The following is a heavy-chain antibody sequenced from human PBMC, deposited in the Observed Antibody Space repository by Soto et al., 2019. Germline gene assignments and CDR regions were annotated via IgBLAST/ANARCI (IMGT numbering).Heavy chain of an antibody. CDR3: ARDGVGYCSSTSCYAHYYYYYYMDV. CDR1: GYTFTSYG. V-gene: IGHV1-18*01. CDR2: ISAHNGNT. J-gene: IGHJ6*03. Sequence: QVQLVQSGAEVKKPGASVKVSCKASGYTFTSYGISWVRQAPGQGLEWMGWISAHNGNTNYAQKLQGRVTMTTDTSTSTAYMELRSLRSDDTAVYYCARDGVGYCSSTSCYAHYYYYYYMDVWGKGTTVTVSS. D-gene: IGHD2-2*01.